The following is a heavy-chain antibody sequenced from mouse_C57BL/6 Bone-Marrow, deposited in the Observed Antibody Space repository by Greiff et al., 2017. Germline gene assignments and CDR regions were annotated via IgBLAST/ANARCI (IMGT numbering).Heavy chain of an antibody. V-gene: IGHV1-55*01. J-gene: IGHJ2*01. CDR3: AREVETYYSNYDFDY. CDR2: IYPGSGST. CDR1: GYTFTSYW. Sequence: VKLKQPGAELVKPGASVKMSCKASGYTFTSYWITWVKQRPGQGLEWIGDIYPGSGSTNYNEKFKSKATLTVDTSSSTAYMQLSSLTSEDSAVYYCAREVETYYSNYDFDYWGQGTTLTVSS. D-gene: IGHD2-5*01.